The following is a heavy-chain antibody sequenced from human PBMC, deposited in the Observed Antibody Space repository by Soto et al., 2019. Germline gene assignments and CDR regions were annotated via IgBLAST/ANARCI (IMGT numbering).Heavy chain of an antibody. V-gene: IGHV4-34*01. CDR3: ARRSVPGLDY. J-gene: IGHJ4*02. CDR1: GGSFSCYY. CDR2: INPSGST. Sequence: SETLSLTCAVYGGSFSCYYWSWIRQPPGRGLEYIGEINPSGSTNYNPSLNSRVTISVDTSKNQFSLKLSSVTAADTAVYYCARRSVPGLDYWGLGNLVTVSS. D-gene: IGHD3-10*01.